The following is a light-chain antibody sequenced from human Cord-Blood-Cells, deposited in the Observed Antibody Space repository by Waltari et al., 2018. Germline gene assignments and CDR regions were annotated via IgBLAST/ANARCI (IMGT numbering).Light chain of an antibody. V-gene: IGKV1-39*01. J-gene: IGKJ2*03. CDR1: QSISSY. CDR2: AAS. Sequence: DIQMAQSPSSLSASVGHRVTITCRASQSISSYLNLYQQKPGKAPKLLIYAASSLQSGVPSRFSGSGSGTDFTLTISSLQPEDFATYYCQQSYSTLEYSFGQGTKLEIK. CDR3: QQSYSTLEYS.